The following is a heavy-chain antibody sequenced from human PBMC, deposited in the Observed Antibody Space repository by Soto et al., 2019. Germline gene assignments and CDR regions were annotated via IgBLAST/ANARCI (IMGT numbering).Heavy chain of an antibody. CDR3: AREGGVYDSSGPFQH. CDR1: GGSVSSGSYY. J-gene: IGHJ1*01. Sequence: SETLSLTCTVSGGSVSSGSYYWSWIRQPPGKGLEWIGYIYYSGSTNYNPSLKSRVTISVDTSKNQFSLKLSSVTAADTAVYYCAREGGVYDSSGPFQHWGQGTLVTVSS. D-gene: IGHD3-22*01. CDR2: IYYSGST. V-gene: IGHV4-61*01.